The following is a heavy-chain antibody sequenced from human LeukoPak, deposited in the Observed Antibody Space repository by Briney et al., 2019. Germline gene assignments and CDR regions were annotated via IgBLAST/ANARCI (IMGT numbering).Heavy chain of an antibody. CDR2: ISGSGGRT. V-gene: IGHV3-23*01. CDR3: ARDRLNFYLDS. Sequence: GGSLRLSCAASGFSFNRYAVAWVRQAPGKGLEWVSSISGSGGRTFFADSVKGRFTVSRDNSVVLQMNSLRAEDTAVYYCARDRLNFYLDSWGQGTLVTVSS. J-gene: IGHJ4*02. D-gene: IGHD3-3*01. CDR1: GFSFNRYA.